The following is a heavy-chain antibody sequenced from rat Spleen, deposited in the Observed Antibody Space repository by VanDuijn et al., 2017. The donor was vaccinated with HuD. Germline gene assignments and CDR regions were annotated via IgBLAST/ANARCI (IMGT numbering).Heavy chain of an antibody. D-gene: IGHD4-4*01. CDR1: GFTFSDYN. J-gene: IGHJ1*01. CDR3: TRRGYLSDWYFDF. V-gene: IGHV5-7*01. Sequence: EVQLVESGGGLVQPGRSLKLSCAASGFTFSDYNMAWVRQAPKKGLEWIATIIYDGSRTYYRDSVKGRFTISRDNARSTLNLHMDSLRSEDTAIYYCTRRGYLSDWYFDFWGPGTMVTVSS. CDR2: IIYDGSRT.